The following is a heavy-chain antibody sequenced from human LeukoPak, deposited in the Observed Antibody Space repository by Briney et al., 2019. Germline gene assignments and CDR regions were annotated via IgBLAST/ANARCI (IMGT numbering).Heavy chain of an antibody. V-gene: IGHV1-18*01. CDR3: AREEDYGDYVDWFDP. J-gene: IGHJ5*02. D-gene: IGHD4-17*01. CDR1: GYTFTSYG. Sequence: ASVKVSCKASGYTFTSYGISWVRQAPGQGLEWMGWISAYNGNTNYAQKFQGRVTMTTDTSTITAYMELRSLRSDDTAVYYCAREEDYGDYVDWFDPWGQGTLVTVSS. CDR2: ISAYNGNT.